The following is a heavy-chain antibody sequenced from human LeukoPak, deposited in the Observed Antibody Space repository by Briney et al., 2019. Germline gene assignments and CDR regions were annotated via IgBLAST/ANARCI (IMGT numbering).Heavy chain of an antibody. Sequence: ASVKVSCKVSGYTLTELSMHWVRQAPGKGLGWMGGFDPEDGETIYAQKFQGRVTMTEDTSTDTAYMELSSLRSEDTAVYYCATLHGPRNYARRYYYYGMDVWGQGTTVTVSS. CDR3: ATLHGPRNYARRYYYYGMDV. D-gene: IGHD1-7*01. CDR2: FDPEDGET. V-gene: IGHV1-24*01. J-gene: IGHJ6*02. CDR1: GYTLTELS.